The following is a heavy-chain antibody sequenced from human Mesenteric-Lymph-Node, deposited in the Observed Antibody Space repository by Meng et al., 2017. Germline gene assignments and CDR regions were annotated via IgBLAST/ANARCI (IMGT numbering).Heavy chain of an antibody. Sequence: ASVKVSCKASGYTFTGYYMHWVRQAPGQGLEWMGWINPNSGGTNYAQKFQGRVTMTRDTSISTAYMELSRLRSDDTAVYYCARDNRVGAMGSWLDPWGQGTLVTVSS. V-gene: IGHV1-2*02. CDR3: ARDNRVGAMGSWLDP. CDR1: GYTFTGYY. CDR2: INPNSGGT. J-gene: IGHJ5*02. D-gene: IGHD1-26*01.